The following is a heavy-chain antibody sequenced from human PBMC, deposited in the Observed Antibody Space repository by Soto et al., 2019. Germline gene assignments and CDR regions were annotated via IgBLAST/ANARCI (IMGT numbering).Heavy chain of an antibody. V-gene: IGHV4-39*01. Sequence: PSETLSLTCTVSGGSVSDISYCWGWIRQPPGKGLQWIGCMFYSGATYYNPSLKNRVTLSVDTSNNEFSLKLVSVTAPDTAVYCCARHKSGSDWLDPWGQGTLVTVSS. CDR1: GGSVSDISYC. CDR3: ARHKSGSDWLDP. J-gene: IGHJ5*02. D-gene: IGHD2-15*01. CDR2: MFYSGAT.